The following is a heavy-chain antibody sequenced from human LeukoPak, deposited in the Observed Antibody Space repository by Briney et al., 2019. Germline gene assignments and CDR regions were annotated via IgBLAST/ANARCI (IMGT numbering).Heavy chain of an antibody. CDR3: ARDPDYGDYGWFDP. J-gene: IGHJ5*02. CDR1: GFTFSSYW. CDR2: IKQDGSEK. Sequence: GGSLRLSCAASGFTFSSYWMSWVRQAPGKGLEWVANIKQDGSEKYYVDSVKGRFTISRDNAKNSLYLQMNRPRAEDTAVYYCARDPDYGDYGWFDPWGQGTLVTVSS. V-gene: IGHV3-7*01. D-gene: IGHD4-17*01.